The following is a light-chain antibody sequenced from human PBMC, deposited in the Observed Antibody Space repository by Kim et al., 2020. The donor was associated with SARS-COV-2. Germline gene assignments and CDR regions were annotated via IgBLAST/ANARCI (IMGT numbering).Light chain of an antibody. CDR1: QDIASV. V-gene: IGKV1D-13*01. J-gene: IGKJ4*01. CDR2: DAS. Sequence: SIGDRVTISCRASQDIASVLAWDQQKPGKSPNLLIHDASSVESGVPSRFSGSGSGTHFTLTISSLQPEDFATYYCQQFDDYPALSFGGGTKVDIK. CDR3: QQFDDYPALS.